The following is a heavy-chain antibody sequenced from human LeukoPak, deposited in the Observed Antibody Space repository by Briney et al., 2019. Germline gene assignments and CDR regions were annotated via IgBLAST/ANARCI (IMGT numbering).Heavy chain of an antibody. V-gene: IGHV4-59*01. CDR1: GGSISSYY. Sequence: PSETLSLTCTVSGGSISSYYWSWIRQPPGKGLEWIGYIYYSGSTNYNPSLKSRATISVDTSKNQFSLKLSSVTAADTAVYYCARGPRDRVRFLEWNLDYWGQGTLVTVSS. J-gene: IGHJ4*02. CDR3: ARGPRDRVRFLEWNLDY. D-gene: IGHD3-3*01. CDR2: IYYSGST.